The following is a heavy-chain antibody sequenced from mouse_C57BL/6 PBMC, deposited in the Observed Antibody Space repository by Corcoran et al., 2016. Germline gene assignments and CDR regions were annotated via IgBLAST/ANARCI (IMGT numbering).Heavy chain of an antibody. J-gene: IGHJ3*01. D-gene: IGHD1-1*01. V-gene: IGHV1-26*01. Sequence: EVQLQQSGPELMKPGASVKISCKASGYTFTDYYMNWVKQSHGKSLEWIGDINPNNGGTSYNQKFKGKATLTVDKSSSTAYMELRSLTSEDSAVYYCARGSSWFAYWGQGTLVTVSA. CDR1: GYTFTDYY. CDR3: ARGSSWFAY. CDR2: INPNNGGT.